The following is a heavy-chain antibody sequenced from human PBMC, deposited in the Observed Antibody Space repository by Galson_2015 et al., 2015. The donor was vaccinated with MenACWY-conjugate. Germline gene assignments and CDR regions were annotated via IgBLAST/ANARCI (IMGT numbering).Heavy chain of an antibody. V-gene: IGHV3-48*03. CDR1: GFTFSTYD. Sequence: SLRLSCAASGFTFSTYDFNWVRQAPGRGLEWISYIYIGDIIHYADSVKGRFTISRDDASNSVYLQMNSLRVEDTAVYFCARESVAGTDAFDIWGQGAVVTVSS. J-gene: IGHJ3*02. CDR2: IYIGDII. CDR3: ARESVAGTDAFDI. D-gene: IGHD6-19*01.